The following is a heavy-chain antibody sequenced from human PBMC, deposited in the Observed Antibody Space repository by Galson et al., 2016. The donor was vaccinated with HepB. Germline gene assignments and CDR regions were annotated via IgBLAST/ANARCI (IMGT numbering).Heavy chain of an antibody. J-gene: IGHJ1*01. D-gene: IGHD1-1*01. V-gene: IGHV5-10-1*01. CDR3: VRSETSNWIPGH. CDR1: GYTFTIYY. CDR2: IDPSDSYT. Sequence: SGAEVKKPGESLRISCTGSGYTFTIYYITWVRQMPGKGLEWLGRIDPSDSYTNYSPSFQGHVTMSVDKSIRTVHLQWASLKASDTAMYYCVRSETSNWIPGHWGQGTLVTVSS.